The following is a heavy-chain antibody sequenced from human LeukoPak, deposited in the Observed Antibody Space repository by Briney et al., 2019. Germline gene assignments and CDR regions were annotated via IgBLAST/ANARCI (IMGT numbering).Heavy chain of an antibody. CDR1: GFTLSAYA. D-gene: IGHD6-13*01. J-gene: IGHJ4*02. V-gene: IGHV3-30-3*01. CDR3: AREVAAAGTAFDY. Sequence: PGRSLRLSCAASGFTLSAYAMHAVRQAPSKGMEWVAVISYDGSNKYYADSVKGRFTISRDNSKNTVYLQMNSLRAEDTAVYYCAREVAAAGTAFDYWGQGTLVTVSS. CDR2: ISYDGSNK.